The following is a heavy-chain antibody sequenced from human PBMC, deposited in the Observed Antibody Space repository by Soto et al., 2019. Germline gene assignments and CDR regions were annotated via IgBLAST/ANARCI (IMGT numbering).Heavy chain of an antibody. V-gene: IGHV4-30-2*01. CDR3: ARRAGGNFDC. J-gene: IGHJ4*02. Sequence: WTWSRHPPGTGPDWIGYIYHSGLTYYNLSLKSRHTLSVDRSQDPISLRLTSVAAGDAPVYYCARRAGGNFDCLGQGTLDT. CDR2: IYHSGLT.